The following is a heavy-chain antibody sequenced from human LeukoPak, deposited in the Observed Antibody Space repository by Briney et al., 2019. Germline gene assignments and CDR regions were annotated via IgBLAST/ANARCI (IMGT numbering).Heavy chain of an antibody. J-gene: IGHJ4*02. CDR1: GFAFSSYW. CDR2: IKRDGSDT. D-gene: IGHD3-22*01. CDR3: ARDANYYDSRGENYFNC. V-gene: IGHV3-7*01. Sequence: HAGGSLRLSCAASGFAFSSYWMSWVRQAPGKGLEWVANIKRDGSDTYYVDSVKGRFTISRDNAKNSLYLQLNSLRPEDTAVYYCARDANYYDSRGENYFNCWGQGTLVTVSS.